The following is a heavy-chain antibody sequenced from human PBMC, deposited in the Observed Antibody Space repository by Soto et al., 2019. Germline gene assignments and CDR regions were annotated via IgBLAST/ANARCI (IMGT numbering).Heavy chain of an antibody. V-gene: IGHV1-46*01. CDR1: GYTFTSNY. J-gene: IGHJ3*02. CDR2: INPSGGST. Sequence: ASVKVSCTASGYTFTSNYMHWVRQAPRQGLEWMGIINPSGGSTSYAQKFQGRVTITKDTSKNQVVLTMTNMDPVDTATYYCAHAFGGTSWPNDAFDIWGQGTVVTVSS. CDR3: AHAFGGTSWPNDAFDI. D-gene: IGHD3-3*02.